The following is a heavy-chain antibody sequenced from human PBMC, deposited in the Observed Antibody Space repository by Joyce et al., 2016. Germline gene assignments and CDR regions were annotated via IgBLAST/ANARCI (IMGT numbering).Heavy chain of an antibody. V-gene: IGHV3-74*01. J-gene: IGHJ6*02. CDR3: ARNYYYYHGMDV. CDR1: GFSFSDYW. Sequence: EVQLIESGGGLGQPGGFLRLSCAASGFSFSDYWMHWVRQGPGKGLVWVARINSVGSTISYADSVKGRFTISRDSAKNTLYLQMKSLRAEDTAVYYCARNYYYYHGMDVWGQGTTVTVSS. CDR2: INSVGSTI.